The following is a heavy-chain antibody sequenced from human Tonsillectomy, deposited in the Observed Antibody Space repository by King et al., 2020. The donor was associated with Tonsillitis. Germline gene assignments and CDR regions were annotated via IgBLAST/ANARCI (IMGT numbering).Heavy chain of an antibody. Sequence: VQLVESGGGLVQPGGSLRLSCAASGFTFSIHAMSWVRQAPGKGLEWVSTISGINTGTYYADSVKGRFTISRDTSENTLYLQMGSLSAADTDVYYCAKELWDCMSTSCPSYLYFDLWGRGTLVTVSS. CDR2: ISGINTGT. CDR3: AKELWDCMSTSCPSYLYFDL. CDR1: GFTFSIHA. J-gene: IGHJ2*01. V-gene: IGHV3-23*04. D-gene: IGHD2/OR15-2a*01.